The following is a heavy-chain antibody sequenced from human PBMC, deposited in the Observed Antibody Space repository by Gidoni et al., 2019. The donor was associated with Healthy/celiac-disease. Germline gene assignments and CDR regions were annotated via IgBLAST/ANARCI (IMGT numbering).Heavy chain of an antibody. CDR2: INPNSGGT. J-gene: IGHJ5*02. D-gene: IGHD6-13*01. Sequence: VPLVQSGAEVKKPGASVKVSCKASGYTFTGYYMHWVRQAPGQGLEWRGWINPNSGGTNYAQKFQGRVTRTRDTSISTAYMELSRLRSDDTAVYYCAREELAAAGGGWFDPWGQGTLVTVSS. CDR1: GYTFTGYY. V-gene: IGHV1-2*02. CDR3: AREELAAAGGGWFDP.